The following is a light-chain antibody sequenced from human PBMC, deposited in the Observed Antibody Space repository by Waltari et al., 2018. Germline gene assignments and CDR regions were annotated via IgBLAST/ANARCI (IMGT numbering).Light chain of an antibody. CDR2: ATS. J-gene: IGKJ1*01. Sequence: DIQMTQSPSSLSASVGDRVTITCRASQSVRNFLNWYQQEPGKAPKLLIYATSSLQTGVPSRFSGSGSGTYFTLSISSLQPEDFAIYFCQQGYMTPRTFGQGTKVEIK. CDR3: QQGYMTPRT. CDR1: QSVRNF. V-gene: IGKV1-39*01.